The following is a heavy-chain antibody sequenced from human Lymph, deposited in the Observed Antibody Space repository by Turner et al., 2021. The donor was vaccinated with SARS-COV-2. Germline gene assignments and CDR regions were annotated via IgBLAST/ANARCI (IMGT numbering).Heavy chain of an antibody. CDR2: ISPILGIA. J-gene: IGHJ3*02. V-gene: IGHV1-69*10. CDR3: GGRHSGNYDALDI. D-gene: IGHD1-26*01. CDR1: GGTFSTCV. Sequence: QAQLLQTGSEVMNLGCSVNVSCMASGGTFSTCVISWVRQAPGRGLEWMGGISPILGIANYAHKSQGRVTITAEKTTSTDYMELRSLGSEDTAVDHCGGRHSGNYDALDIWGKGTMVTVSS.